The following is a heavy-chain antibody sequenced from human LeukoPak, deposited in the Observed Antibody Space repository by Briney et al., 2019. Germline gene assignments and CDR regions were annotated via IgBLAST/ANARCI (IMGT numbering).Heavy chain of an antibody. CDR1: GDSLNSYY. J-gene: IGHJ4*02. V-gene: IGHV4-59*01. CDR2: IYYTGST. Sequence: SETLSLTCTVSGDSLNSYYWSWIRQPPGKGQEWIGYIYYTGSTNYNPSLKSRVTISVDTSKNQFSLKLSPVTAADTAVYYCARDLRGSSCYDYWGQGTLVTVSS. D-gene: IGHD2-2*01. CDR3: ARDLRGSSCYDY.